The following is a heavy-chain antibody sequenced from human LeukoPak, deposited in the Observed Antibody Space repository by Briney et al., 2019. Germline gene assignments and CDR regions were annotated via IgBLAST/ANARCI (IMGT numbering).Heavy chain of an antibody. CDR3: ARGGYCSTSSCSYGMDV. CDR2: INPATGGT. Sequence: ASVKVSCKASGYTFTSYGISWVRQAPGQGLEWLGWINPATGGTNYAQKFQGRVTMTRDTSITTAYMALSRLTSDETAVYFCARGGYCSTSSCSYGMDVWGKGTTVTVSS. J-gene: IGHJ6*04. V-gene: IGHV1-2*02. CDR1: GYTFTSYG. D-gene: IGHD2-15*01.